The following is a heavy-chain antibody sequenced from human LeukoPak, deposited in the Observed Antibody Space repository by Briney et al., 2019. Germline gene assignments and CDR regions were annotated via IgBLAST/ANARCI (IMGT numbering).Heavy chain of an antibody. CDR2: INHSGST. J-gene: IGHJ6*03. D-gene: IGHD3-3*01. CDR1: GGSFSGYY. V-gene: IGHV4-34*01. CDR3: ARGERLYSFSYYYMDV. Sequence: PSETLSLTCAVYGGSFSGYYWSWIRQPPGKGLEWIGEINHSGSTNYNPSLKSRVTISVDTSKNQFSLKLSSVTAADTAVYCCARGERLYSFSYYYMDVWGKGTTVTISS.